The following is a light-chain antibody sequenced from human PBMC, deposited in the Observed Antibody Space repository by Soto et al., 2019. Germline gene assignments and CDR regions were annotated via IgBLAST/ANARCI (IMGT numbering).Light chain of an antibody. CDR2: GTS. V-gene: IGKV1-5*03. CDR3: QHYNDYSWT. CDR1: QSISIW. Sequence: DIHMTQSPSTLSASVGDRVTITCRASQSISIWLAWYQQKPGGAPNLLIYGTSSLESGVQARFSGSGFGPEFTLTISSLPTDDFATYDCQHYNDYSWTFGQGTQVEIK. J-gene: IGKJ1*01.